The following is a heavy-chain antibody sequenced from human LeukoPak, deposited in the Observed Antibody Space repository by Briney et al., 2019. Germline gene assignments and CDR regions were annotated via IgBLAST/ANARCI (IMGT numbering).Heavy chain of an antibody. D-gene: IGHD3-9*01. J-gene: IGHJ4*02. CDR3: ARGFLGPYDILTGYSTGPLGY. CDR2: IYYSGST. CDR1: GGSISSGGYY. V-gene: IGHV4-31*03. Sequence: SETLSLTCTVSGGSISSGGYYWSWIRQHPGKGLEWIGYIYYSGSTYYNPPLKSRVTISVDTSKNQFSLKLSSVTAADTAVYYCARGFLGPYDILTGYSTGPLGYWGQGTLVTVSS.